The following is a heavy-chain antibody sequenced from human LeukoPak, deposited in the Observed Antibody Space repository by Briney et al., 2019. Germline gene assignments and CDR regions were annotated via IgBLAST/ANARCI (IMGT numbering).Heavy chain of an antibody. CDR3: AKDKYSPVRSMSEAAYYFDF. CDR2: INTDGSDT. J-gene: IGHJ4*02. D-gene: IGHD6-13*01. CDR1: GFTFSTYW. Sequence: GGSLRLSCAASGFTFSTYWMHWVRQAPGKGLVWVPRINTDGSDTSYADSVKGRFTISRDNARNTLYLQMNSLRAEDTAVYLCAKDKYSPVRSMSEAAYYFDFWGPGTLVTVSS. V-gene: IGHV3-74*03.